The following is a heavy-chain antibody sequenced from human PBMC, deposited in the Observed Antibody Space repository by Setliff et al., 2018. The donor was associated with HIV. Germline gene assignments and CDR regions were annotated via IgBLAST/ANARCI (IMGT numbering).Heavy chain of an antibody. V-gene: IGHV3-23*01. CDR2: ISGDGGAT. Sequence: GGSLRLSCVASGFTFTTYPMSWVRQAPGKGLEWVSAISGDGGATAYADSLKGRFTISRDTSNNTLHLHMNSLRAEDTAVYYCARQAHPRGYYGSAGLFDYWGQGTPVTVSS. J-gene: IGHJ4*02. CDR1: GFTFTTYP. CDR3: ARQAHPRGYYGSAGLFDY. D-gene: IGHD3-22*01.